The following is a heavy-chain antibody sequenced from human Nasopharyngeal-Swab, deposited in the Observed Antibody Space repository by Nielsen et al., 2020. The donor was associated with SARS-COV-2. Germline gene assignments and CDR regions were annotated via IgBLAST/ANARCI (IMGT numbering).Heavy chain of an antibody. D-gene: IGHD5/OR15-5a*01. V-gene: IGHV3-21*06. Sequence: VRQAPGKGLEWVSAISSSGDYIYYAASVKGRFTISRDNAKNSLYLQMNSLRAEDTAVYYCSRGDRSSGYWGQGTLVTVSS. CDR2: ISSSGDYI. J-gene: IGHJ4*02. CDR3: SRGDRSSGY.